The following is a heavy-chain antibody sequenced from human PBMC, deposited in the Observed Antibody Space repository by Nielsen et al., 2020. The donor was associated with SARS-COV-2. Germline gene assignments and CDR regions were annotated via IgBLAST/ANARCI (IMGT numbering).Heavy chain of an antibody. CDR1: GYTFTSYD. V-gene: IGHV1-18*01. D-gene: IGHD4-17*01. CDR3: ARGLRYFRDAFDI. CDR2: ISAYNGNT. J-gene: IGHJ3*02. Sequence: ASVKVSCKASGYTFTSYDINWVRQATGQGLEWMGWISAYNGNTNYAQKLQGRVTMTTDTSTSTAYMELRSLRSDDTAVYYCARGLRYFRDAFDIWGQGTMVTVSS.